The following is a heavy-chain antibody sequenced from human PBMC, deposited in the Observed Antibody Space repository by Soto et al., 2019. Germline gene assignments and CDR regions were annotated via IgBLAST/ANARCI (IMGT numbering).Heavy chain of an antibody. J-gene: IGHJ6*02. CDR2: IYYSGST. CDR1: GGSISSGGYY. CDR3: ARDGRYCSSTSCYRYYYYYGMDV. Sequence: SETLSLTCTVSGGSISSGGYYWSWTRQHPGKGLEWIGYIYYSGSTYYNPSLKSRVTISVDTSKNQFSLKLSSVTAADTAVYYCARDGRYCSSTSCYRYYYYYGMDVWGQGTTVTVSS. D-gene: IGHD2-2*01. V-gene: IGHV4-31*03.